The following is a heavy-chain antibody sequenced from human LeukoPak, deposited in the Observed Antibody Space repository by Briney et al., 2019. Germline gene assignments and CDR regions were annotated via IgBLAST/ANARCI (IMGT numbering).Heavy chain of an antibody. J-gene: IGHJ6*02. D-gene: IGHD3-10*01. CDR1: GFTFSSYA. Sequence: PGGSLRLSCAASGFTFSSYAMSWVRQAPGKGLEWVSAICGSGGSTYYADSVKGRFTISRDNSKNTLYLQMNSLRAEDTAVYYCAKAHGSGSYYYYYYGMDVWGQGTTVTVSS. V-gene: IGHV3-23*01. CDR2: ICGSGGST. CDR3: AKAHGSGSYYYYYYGMDV.